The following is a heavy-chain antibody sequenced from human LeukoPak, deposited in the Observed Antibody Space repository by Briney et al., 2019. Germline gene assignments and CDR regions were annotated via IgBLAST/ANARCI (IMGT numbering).Heavy chain of an antibody. CDR1: GFTVSSNY. CDR2: VYGGDTT. V-gene: IGHV3-66*01. Sequence: GGSLRLSCAASGFTVSSNYMSWVRQAPGKGLEWVSVVYGGDTTYYADSVKGRFTISRDNSKNTLYLQMNSLRAEDTAVYYCASLLSHFYFDYWGQGTLVTVSS. CDR3: ASLLSHFYFDY. D-gene: IGHD3-3*02. J-gene: IGHJ4*02.